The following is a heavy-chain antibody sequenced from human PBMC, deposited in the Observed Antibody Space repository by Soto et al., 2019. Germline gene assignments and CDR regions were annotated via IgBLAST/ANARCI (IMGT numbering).Heavy chain of an antibody. Sequence: GGSLRLSCAASGFTFTSYAMSWVRQAPGKGLEWVSAISGSGAGTYYADSVRGRFTISRDISKNTLYLQMNSLRAEDTAVYHCAKSGPGITMLIVVTKYGMDVWGPGTTVTVSS. CDR3: AKSGPGITMLIVVTKYGMDV. CDR2: ISGSGAGT. CDR1: GFTFTSYA. D-gene: IGHD3-22*01. V-gene: IGHV3-23*01. J-gene: IGHJ6*02.